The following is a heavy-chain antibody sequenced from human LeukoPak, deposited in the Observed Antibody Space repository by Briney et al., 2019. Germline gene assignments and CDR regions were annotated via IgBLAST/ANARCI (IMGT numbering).Heavy chain of an antibody. CDR2: ISYSVHS. J-gene: IGHJ5*02. D-gene: IGHD3-16*01. V-gene: IGHV4-61*01. Sequence: PSETLSLTCTVSGGSVSSSSSYWSCIRQPPGQGLEWVVYISYSVHSDYNPSLKSRVTMSIDASNNQFSLRLTSVTAADTAVFYCARGDYYAGGGRNWFDPWSQGTLVTVSS. CDR1: GGSVSSSSSY. CDR3: ARGDYYAGGGRNWFDP.